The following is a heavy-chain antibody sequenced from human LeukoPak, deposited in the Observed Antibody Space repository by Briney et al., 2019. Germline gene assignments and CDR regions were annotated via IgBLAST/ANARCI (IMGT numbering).Heavy chain of an antibody. V-gene: IGHV3-7*01. CDR1: GFNFSSQW. Sequence: TGGSLRLPCAASGFNFSSQWMSWVRQAPGKGLEWVANVNQGGTQKYYVDSVKGRFTISRDNAENSLYLQMNSLRAEDTAVYYCAREHYFYYMDGWGKGTTVTVSS. CDR3: AREHYFYYMDG. CDR2: VNQGGTQK. J-gene: IGHJ6*03.